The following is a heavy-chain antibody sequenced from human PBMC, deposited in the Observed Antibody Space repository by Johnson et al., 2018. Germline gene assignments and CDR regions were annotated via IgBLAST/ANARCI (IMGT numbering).Heavy chain of an antibody. J-gene: IGHJ6*02. V-gene: IGHV5-51*01. D-gene: IGHD5-18*01. CDR3: ARTDTAMVNNYYYGMDV. CDR2: IYPGDSDT. Sequence: VQLQQSGAEVKEPGESLKICCKGSGYSFTSYWIGWVRQMPGKGLEWMGIIYPGDSDTRYSPSFQGQVTISADKSISTAYLQGSSRKASDPAMYYCARTDTAMVNNYYYGMDVWGQGTTVTVSS. CDR1: GYSFTSYW.